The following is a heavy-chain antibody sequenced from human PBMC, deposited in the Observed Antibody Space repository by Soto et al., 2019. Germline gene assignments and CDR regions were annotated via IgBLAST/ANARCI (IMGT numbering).Heavy chain of an antibody. V-gene: IGHV4-34*02. CDR2: IERGGST. Sequence: QVQLQQWGAGLLKPSETLSLTCAVYGGSFSGYYWSWVRQPPGKGLEWMGEIERGGSTNYNPSLNSRVAISVDTSKNQFSLKVNSVTAADTAVYYCAIGYGSGSYWAYWGQGTLVTVSS. D-gene: IGHD3-10*01. CDR1: GGSFSGYY. CDR3: AIGYGSGSYWAY. J-gene: IGHJ4*02.